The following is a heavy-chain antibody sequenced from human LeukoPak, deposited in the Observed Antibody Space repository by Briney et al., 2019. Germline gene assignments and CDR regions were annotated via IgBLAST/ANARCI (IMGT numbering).Heavy chain of an antibody. Sequence: PGGSLRLSCAASGFTYDDYAMHWVRQAPGKGREWVSGISWNSGSIGYADSVKGRFTISRDNAKNSLYLQMNSLRAEDTALYYCAKDIQLWAGMDVWGQGTTVTVSS. J-gene: IGHJ6*02. V-gene: IGHV3-9*01. D-gene: IGHD5-18*01. CDR2: ISWNSGSI. CDR3: AKDIQLWAGMDV. CDR1: GFTYDDYA.